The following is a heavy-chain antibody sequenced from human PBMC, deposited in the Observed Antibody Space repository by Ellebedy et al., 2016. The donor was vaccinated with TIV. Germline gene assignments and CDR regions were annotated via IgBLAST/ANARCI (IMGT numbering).Heavy chain of an antibody. J-gene: IGHJ4*02. CDR2: ISGSGDST. Sequence: GESLKISCAASGFTFSIYAMSWVRQAPGKGLEWVSLISGSGDSTYYADSVKGRFTISRDISKNTLYLQMNALTGENAAVYYCTRDRRGFLDYWGQGTPVIVSS. V-gene: IGHV3-23*01. CDR3: TRDRRGFLDY. CDR1: GFTFSIYA.